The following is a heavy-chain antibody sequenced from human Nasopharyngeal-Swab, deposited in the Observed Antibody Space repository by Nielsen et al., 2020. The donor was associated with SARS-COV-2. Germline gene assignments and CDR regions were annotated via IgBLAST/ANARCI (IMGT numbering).Heavy chain of an antibody. J-gene: IGHJ6*02. CDR1: GDSISSNDFY. Sequence: SETLSLTCTVSGDSISSNDFYWGWIRQPPVKGLEWIGSITRSGHTFYNPSVQSRITISADTSKNHFSLKLTSVTAADTAVYYCARLPGYCIGNSCSGHYVMDVWGQGTTVAVSS. V-gene: IGHV4-39*02. D-gene: IGHD2-2*01. CDR2: ITRSGHT. CDR3: ARLPGYCIGNSCSGHYVMDV.